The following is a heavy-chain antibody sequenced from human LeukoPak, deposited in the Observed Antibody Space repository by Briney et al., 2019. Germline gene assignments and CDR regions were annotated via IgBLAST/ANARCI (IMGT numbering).Heavy chain of an antibody. CDR2: ISDSGGRT. V-gene: IGHV3-23*01. J-gene: IGHJ4*02. D-gene: IGHD5-18*01. CDR3: ARAEKRDTAMVGIDY. CDR1: GFTFSSYG. Sequence: GGSLRLSCAASGFTFSSYGMSWVRQAPGKGLEWVSAISDSGGRTFYADSVKGRFTISRDNAKNSLYLQMNSLRAEDTAVYYCARAEKRDTAMVGIDYWGQGTLVTVSS.